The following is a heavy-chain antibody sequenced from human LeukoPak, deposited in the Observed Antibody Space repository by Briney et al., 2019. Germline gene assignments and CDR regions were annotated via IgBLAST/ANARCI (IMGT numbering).Heavy chain of an antibody. J-gene: IGHJ4*02. D-gene: IGHD1-20*01. CDR3: ARAYNSSLKPLDY. CDR2: ISYDGSNK. CDR1: GFTFSSHA. V-gene: IGHV3-30-3*01. Sequence: GGSLRLSCAASGFTFSSHAMHWVRQAPGKGLEWVAVISYDGSNKYYADSVKGRFTISRDNSKNTLYLQMNSLRAEDTAVYYCARAYNSSLKPLDYWGQGTLVTVSS.